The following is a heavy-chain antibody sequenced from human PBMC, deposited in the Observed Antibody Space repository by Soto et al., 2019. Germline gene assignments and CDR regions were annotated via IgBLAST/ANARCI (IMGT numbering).Heavy chain of an antibody. D-gene: IGHD5-12*01. Sequence: EVQLVQSGAEVKKPGESLKISCKSSGYSFTSYWIGWVRQMPGKGLEWMGIIYPGDSDTRYSPSFQGQVTISADKSISTAYLPWSSLKASDTAMYYCARLKRDGHNYSPLYSWGQGTLVTVSS. CDR3: ARLKRDGHNYSPLYS. CDR2: IYPGDSDT. V-gene: IGHV5-51*03. CDR1: GYSFTSYW. J-gene: IGHJ4*02.